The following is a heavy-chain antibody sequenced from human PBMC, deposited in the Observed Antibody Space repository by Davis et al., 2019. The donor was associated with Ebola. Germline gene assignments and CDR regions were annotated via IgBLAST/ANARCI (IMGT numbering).Heavy chain of an antibody. CDR3: AGSIAVAGYYYYGMDV. CDR2: ISYDGSNK. J-gene: IGHJ6*02. CDR1: GFTFSSYG. V-gene: IGHV3-30*03. Sequence: PGGSLRLSCAASGFTFSSYGMHWVRQAPGKGLEWVAVISYDGSNKYYADSVKGRFTISRDNSKNTLYLQMNSLRAEDTAVYYCAGSIAVAGYYYYGMDVWGQGTTVTVSS. D-gene: IGHD6-19*01.